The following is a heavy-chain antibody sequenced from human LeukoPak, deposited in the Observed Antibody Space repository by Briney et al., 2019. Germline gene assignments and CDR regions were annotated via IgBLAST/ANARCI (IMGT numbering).Heavy chain of an antibody. Sequence: PSETLSLTCTVSDGSISSYYWSWIRQPPGKGLEWIGYIYYSGSTNYNPSVKSRVTISVDTSKNQFSLKLSSVTAADTAVYYCARLLVVVAANDNWFDPWGQGTLVTVSS. CDR3: ARLLVVVAANDNWFDP. CDR1: DGSISSYY. J-gene: IGHJ5*02. D-gene: IGHD2-15*01. CDR2: IYYSGST. V-gene: IGHV4-59*08.